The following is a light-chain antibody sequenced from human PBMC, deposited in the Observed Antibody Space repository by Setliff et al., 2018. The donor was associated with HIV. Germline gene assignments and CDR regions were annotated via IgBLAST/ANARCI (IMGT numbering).Light chain of an antibody. Sequence: NFMLTQPHSVSESPGKTVTISCTRRSGSIASNYVQWYQQRPGSSPTTVIYEDNQRPSGVPDRFSGSIDSSSNSASLTISGLKTEDEADYYCQSYDSNNHVVFGGGTKVTVL. CDR1: SGSIASNY. CDR3: QSYDSNNHVV. V-gene: IGLV6-57*01. J-gene: IGLJ2*01. CDR2: EDN.